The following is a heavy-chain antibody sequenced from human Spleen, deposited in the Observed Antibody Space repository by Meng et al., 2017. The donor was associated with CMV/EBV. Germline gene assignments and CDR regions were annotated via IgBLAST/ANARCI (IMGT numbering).Heavy chain of an antibody. Sequence: GESLKISCAASGFTFSSYSMNWVRQAPGKGLEWVSSISSSSSYIYYADSVKGRFTISRDNSKNTLFLQMDSLRAEDTAVYYCARGELFCSGGSCYQHMDYWGQGTLVTVSS. CDR1: GFTFSSYS. CDR2: ISSSSSYI. CDR3: ARGELFCSGGSCYQHMDY. J-gene: IGHJ4*02. V-gene: IGHV3-21*01. D-gene: IGHD2-15*01.